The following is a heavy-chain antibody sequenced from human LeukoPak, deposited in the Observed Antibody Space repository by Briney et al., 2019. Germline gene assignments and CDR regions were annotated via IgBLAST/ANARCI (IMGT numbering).Heavy chain of an antibody. CDR3: AKEPRYDFWSGFDY. D-gene: IGHD3-3*01. V-gene: IGHV3-23*01. Sequence: PGGSLRLSCAASGFTFSSYAMSWVRLAPGKGLECVSYISGSGGSTYYADSVEGRFTISRDNSKNTLYLQMNSLRAEDTAVYYCAKEPRYDFWSGFDYWGQGTLVTVSS. CDR1: GFTFSSYA. J-gene: IGHJ4*02. CDR2: ISGSGGST.